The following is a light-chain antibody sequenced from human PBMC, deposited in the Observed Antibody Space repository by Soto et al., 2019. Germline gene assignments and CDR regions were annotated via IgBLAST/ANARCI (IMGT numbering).Light chain of an antibody. CDR3: QQRSDWPLT. Sequence: EIVLTQSPTTLSLSPGERATLSCRARQRVSNYFARYQQKPGQAPRLLIYDASTRAADISARFSGSGSGTDFTLTISSLEPEDFAVYYCQQRSDWPLTFGGGTKVDIK. CDR1: QRVSNY. J-gene: IGKJ4*01. V-gene: IGKV3-11*01. CDR2: DAS.